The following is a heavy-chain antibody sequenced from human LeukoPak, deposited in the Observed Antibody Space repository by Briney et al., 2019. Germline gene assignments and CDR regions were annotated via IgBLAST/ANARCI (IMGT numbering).Heavy chain of an antibody. CDR3: ARFYDSSGLDAFDI. J-gene: IGHJ3*02. V-gene: IGHV1-18*01. Sequence: ASVKVSCKASGYTFTSYGISWVRQAPGQGLEWMGWISAHNGNTNYAQKLQGRVTMTTDTSTSTAYMELRSLRSDDTAVYYCARFYDSSGLDAFDIWGQGTMVTVSS. CDR2: ISAHNGNT. D-gene: IGHD3-22*01. CDR1: GYTFTSYG.